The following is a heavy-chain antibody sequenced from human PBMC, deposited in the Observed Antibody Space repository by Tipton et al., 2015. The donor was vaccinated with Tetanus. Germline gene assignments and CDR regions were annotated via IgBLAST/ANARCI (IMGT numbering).Heavy chain of an antibody. CDR3: ARLREVVSRSGWALDY. Sequence: TLSLTCTVSGGSMSSSGYYWDWIRQPPGKGLEWIGSISSSGRTYYNPSLKSRVTVSVDTSKKHFSLRLGSAIAADTAVYYCARLREVVSRSGWALDYWGQGALVTVSS. V-gene: IGHV4-39*02. CDR1: GGSMSSSGYY. J-gene: IGHJ4*02. D-gene: IGHD5/OR15-5a*01. CDR2: ISSSGRT.